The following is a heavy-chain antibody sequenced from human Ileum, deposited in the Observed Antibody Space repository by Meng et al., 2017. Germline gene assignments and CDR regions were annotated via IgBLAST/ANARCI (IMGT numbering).Heavy chain of an antibody. CDR1: GFTFSSYW. D-gene: IGHD7-27*01. Sequence: GPLLELGGGLVQPGGSLRLSCAASGFTFSSYWMHWVRQAPGKGLVWVSRINSDGSSTSYADSMKGQFTISRDNAKNTLYLQLNSLGAEDTAIYYCAKDIHWGASNYWGQGTLVTVSS. V-gene: IGHV3/OR16-13*01. CDR3: AKDIHWGASNY. J-gene: IGHJ4*02. CDR2: INSDGSST.